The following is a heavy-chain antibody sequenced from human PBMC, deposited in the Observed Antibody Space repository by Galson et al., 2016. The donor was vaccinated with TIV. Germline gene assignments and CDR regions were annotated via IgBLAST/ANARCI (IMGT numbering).Heavy chain of an antibody. J-gene: IGHJ4*02. CDR3: ARATPSVFGIIMTLDS. V-gene: IGHV6-1*01. Sequence: CAISGDSVSSNSAAWNWLRQSPSRGLEWLGRTFYRSKWYNDYAPSVKSRITINPDTSKNQFSLQLNSVTPEDTAVYYCARATPSVFGIIMTLDSWGQGTIVTVSS. CDR1: GDSVSSNSAA. D-gene: IGHD3-16*01. CDR2: TFYRSKWYN.